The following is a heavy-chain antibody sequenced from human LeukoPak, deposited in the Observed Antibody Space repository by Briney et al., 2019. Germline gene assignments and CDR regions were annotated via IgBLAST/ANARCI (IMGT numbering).Heavy chain of an antibody. V-gene: IGHV4-59*01. CDR2: IYYSGST. D-gene: IGHD6-19*01. CDR1: GGSISSYY. Sequence: SETLSLTCTVSGGSISSYYWSWTRQPPGKGLEWIGYIYYSGSTNYNPSLKSRVTISVDTSKNQFSLKLSSVTAADTAVYYCARVGRGWHADYYYYDMDVWGQGTTVTVSS. J-gene: IGHJ6*02. CDR3: ARVGRGWHADYYYYDMDV.